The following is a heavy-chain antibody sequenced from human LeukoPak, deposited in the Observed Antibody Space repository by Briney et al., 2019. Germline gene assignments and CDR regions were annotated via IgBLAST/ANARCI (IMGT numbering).Heavy chain of an antibody. CDR3: ARENLAAAADY. V-gene: IGHV3-74*01. J-gene: IGHJ4*02. Sequence: GGSLRLSCAASEFTFSAYWMHWVRQAPGKGLVWVSRIRGDGSMTNYADSVKGRFTISRDNAKNTLYLQMNSLRLGDTAVYYCARENLAAAADYWGQGTVVTVSS. CDR1: EFTFSAYW. CDR2: IRGDGSMT. D-gene: IGHD6-25*01.